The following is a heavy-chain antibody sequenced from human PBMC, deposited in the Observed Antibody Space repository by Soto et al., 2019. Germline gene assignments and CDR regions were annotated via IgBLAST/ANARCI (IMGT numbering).Heavy chain of an antibody. CDR2: ISSSSSTI. Sequence: EVQLVESGGGLVQPGGSLRLSCAASGFTFSSYSMNWVRQAPGKGLEWVSYISSSSSTIYYADSVKGRFTISRDNAKNSLYLQMNSLRAEDTAVYYCARVGATRYFDYWGQGTLVTVSS. CDR1: GFTFSSYS. D-gene: IGHD1-26*01. J-gene: IGHJ4*02. CDR3: ARVGATRYFDY. V-gene: IGHV3-48*01.